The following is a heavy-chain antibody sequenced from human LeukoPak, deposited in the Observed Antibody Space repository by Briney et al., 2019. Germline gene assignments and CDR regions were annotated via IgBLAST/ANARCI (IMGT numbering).Heavy chain of an antibody. CDR3: ARDFRLVGATNVPTRPFDI. CDR2: ISSSSSYI. CDR1: GFTFSSYS. Sequence: GGSLRLSCAASGFTFSSYSMNWVRQAPGKGLEWVSSISSSSSYIYYADSVKGRFTISRDNAKNSLYLQMNSLRAEDTAVYYCARDFRLVGATNVPTRPFDIWGRGTLVTVSS. D-gene: IGHD1-26*01. J-gene: IGHJ2*01. V-gene: IGHV3-21*01.